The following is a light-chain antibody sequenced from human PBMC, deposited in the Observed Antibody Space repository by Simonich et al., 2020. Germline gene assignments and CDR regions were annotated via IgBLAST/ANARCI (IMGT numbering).Light chain of an antibody. CDR3: GTWDSSLSAGV. CDR1: SSNMGNNY. J-gene: IGLJ3*02. V-gene: IGLV1-51*01. CDR2: ENN. Sequence: QSVLTQPPSVSAAPGQKVTISCSGSSSNMGNNYVSWYQQLPGTAPKLRIYENNKRPSGVPDRFSGSKSGTSATLGITGLQTGDEADYYCGTWDSSLSAGVFGGGTKLTVL.